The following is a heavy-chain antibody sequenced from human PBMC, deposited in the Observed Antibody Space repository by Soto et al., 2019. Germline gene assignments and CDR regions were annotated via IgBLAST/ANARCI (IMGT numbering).Heavy chain of an antibody. D-gene: IGHD1-1*01. CDR3: GTTGTTWGCD. J-gene: IGHJ4*02. V-gene: IGHV3-23*01. Sequence: EVQLLESGGGLVQPGGSLRLSCAASGFTFSYYAMSWVRQTPGTGLEWVSGISGGGGTTYYAASVKGRFTISRDNSKNTAYLQRNSLKTEDTAVYYCGTTGTTWGCDWGQGTLVTVSS. CDR1: GFTFSYYA. CDR2: ISGGGGTT.